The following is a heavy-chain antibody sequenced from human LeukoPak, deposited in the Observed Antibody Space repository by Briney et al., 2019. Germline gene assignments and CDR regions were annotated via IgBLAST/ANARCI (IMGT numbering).Heavy chain of an antibody. D-gene: IGHD3-16*01. CDR2: IYYSGST. V-gene: IGHV4-61*01. CDR1: GGSVSSGSHY. CDR3: ATSGGTLGPTNYFAY. J-gene: IGHJ4*02. Sequence: SGPGLVKPSETLSLTCTVSGGSVSSGSHYWTWIRQPPGKGLEWIGYIYYSGSTNYNPSLKSRVTISVDTSKNQFSLKLSSVTAADTAVYYCATSGGTLGPTNYFAYWGQGALVTVSS.